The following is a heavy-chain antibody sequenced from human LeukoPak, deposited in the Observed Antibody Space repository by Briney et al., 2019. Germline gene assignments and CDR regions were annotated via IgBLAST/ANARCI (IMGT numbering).Heavy chain of an antibody. D-gene: IGHD1/OR15-1a*01. CDR1: GFTFSSYA. CDR3: ARDRAGGGTIDY. V-gene: IGHV3-23*01. CDR2: ISGSGGST. Sequence: GGSLRLSCAASGFTFSSYAMSWVRQAPGKGLEWVSAISGSGGSTYYADSVKGRFTISRDNSKNTLYLQMNSLRAEDTAVYYCARDRAGGGTIDYWGQGPLVTVSS. J-gene: IGHJ4*02.